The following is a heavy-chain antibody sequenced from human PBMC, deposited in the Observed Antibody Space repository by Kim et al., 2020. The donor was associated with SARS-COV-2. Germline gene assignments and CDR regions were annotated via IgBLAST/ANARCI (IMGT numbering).Heavy chain of an antibody. V-gene: IGHV1-2*02. CDR1: GYTFTGYY. CDR3: ARTPGGSGSYPNH. CDR2: INPNSGGT. J-gene: IGHJ5*02. Sequence: ASVKVSCKASGYTFTGYYMHWVRQAPGQGLEWMGWINPNSGGTNYAQKFQGRVTMTRDTSISTAYMELSRLRSDDTAVYYCARTPGGSGSYPNHWGQGTLVTVSS. D-gene: IGHD3-10*01.